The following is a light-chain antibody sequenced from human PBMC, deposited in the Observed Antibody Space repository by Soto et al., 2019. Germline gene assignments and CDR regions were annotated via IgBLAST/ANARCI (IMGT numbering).Light chain of an antibody. CDR3: QRYNGAPTWT. CDR2: ATS. V-gene: IGKV1-27*01. J-gene: IGKJ1*01. Sequence: DIQMTQSPSSLSASVGYTVTMSCRASQDSLKYVAWYQQKPGQAPRLLLYATSNLQSGVPSRFRGSGTRTDFTLTISSLQPEDVATYYCQRYNGAPTWTFGQGTKVEI. CDR1: QDSLKY.